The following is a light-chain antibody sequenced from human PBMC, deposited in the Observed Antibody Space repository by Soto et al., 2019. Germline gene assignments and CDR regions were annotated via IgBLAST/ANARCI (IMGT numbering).Light chain of an antibody. CDR1: QSVSSK. V-gene: IGKV3-15*01. Sequence: EIVMTQSPATLSVSPGGRTTLSFLASQSVSSKLAWYQQKPGQAPRLLLYGASTRATGIPERFTGSGSGTDFNLTISTLEPEDFAVYYCQQRQYWPPITFCQGTRLEIK. CDR2: GAS. J-gene: IGKJ5*01. CDR3: QQRQYWPPIT.